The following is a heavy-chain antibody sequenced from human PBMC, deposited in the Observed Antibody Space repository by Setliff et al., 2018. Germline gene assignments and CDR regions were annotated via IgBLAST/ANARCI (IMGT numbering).Heavy chain of an antibody. J-gene: IGHJ4*02. Sequence: GGSLRLSCAASGFSVSDNYMNWVRQAPGKGLEWVGRIKSKTDGGTTDYAAPVKGRFTISRDDSKNTLYLQMNSLKTEDTAVYYCTTAPLAAASTCWGQGTLVTVSS. CDR2: IKSKTDGGTT. CDR1: GFSVSDNY. CDR3: TTAPLAAASTC. V-gene: IGHV3-15*01. D-gene: IGHD6-13*01.